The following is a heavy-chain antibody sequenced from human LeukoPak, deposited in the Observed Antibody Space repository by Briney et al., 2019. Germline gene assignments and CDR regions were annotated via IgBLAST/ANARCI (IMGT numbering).Heavy chain of an antibody. CDR3: ARDRWGFDY. V-gene: IGHV3-48*01. J-gene: IGHJ4*02. Sequence: GGSLRLSCAASGFTFSTYGIYWVRQAPGKGLEWVSYISTTSAMYYADSVKGRFTISRDNAKNSLYLQMNSLRAEDTAVYYCARDRWGFDYWGQGTLVTVSS. CDR1: GFTFSTYG. CDR2: ISTTSAM. D-gene: IGHD5-24*01.